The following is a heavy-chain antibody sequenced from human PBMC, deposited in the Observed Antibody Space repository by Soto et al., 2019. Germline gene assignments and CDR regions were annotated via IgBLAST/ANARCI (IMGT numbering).Heavy chain of an antibody. CDR3: ARDFTIFGVVIVYYYYGMDV. CDR2: ISSSSSYI. Sequence: GGSLRLSCAASGFTFSSYSMNWVRQAPGKGLEWVSSISSSSSYIYYADSVKGRFTISRDNAKNSLYLQMNSLRAEDTAVYYCARDFTIFGVVIVYYYYGMDVWGQGTTVTVSS. V-gene: IGHV3-21*01. J-gene: IGHJ6*02. CDR1: GFTFSSYS. D-gene: IGHD3-3*01.